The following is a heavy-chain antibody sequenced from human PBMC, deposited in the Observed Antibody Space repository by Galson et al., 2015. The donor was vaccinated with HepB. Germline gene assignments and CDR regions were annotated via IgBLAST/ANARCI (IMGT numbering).Heavy chain of an antibody. Sequence: SVKVSCKASGGTFSSYTISWVRQAPGQGLEWMGRIIPILGIANYAQKFQGRVTITADKSTSTAYMELSSLRSEDTAVYYCARDPSLARGYPMGFDYWGQGTLVTVSS. D-gene: IGHD3-10*01. V-gene: IGHV1-69*04. CDR3: ARDPSLARGYPMGFDY. J-gene: IGHJ4*02. CDR1: GGTFSSYT. CDR2: IIPILGIA.